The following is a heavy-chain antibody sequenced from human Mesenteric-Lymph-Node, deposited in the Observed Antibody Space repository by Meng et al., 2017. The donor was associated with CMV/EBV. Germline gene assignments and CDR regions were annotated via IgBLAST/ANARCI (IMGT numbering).Heavy chain of an antibody. CDR2: ISWNSGSI. Sequence: GGSLRLSCAASGFTFDDYAMHWVRQAPGKGLEWVSGISWNSGSIGYADSVKGRFTISRDNAKNSLYLQMNSLRAEDTALYYCAKEDGYDFGGAVWGNGMDVWGQGTLVTVSS. CDR3: AKEDGYDFGGAVWGNGMDV. D-gene: IGHD3-3*01. J-gene: IGHJ6*02. V-gene: IGHV3-9*01. CDR1: GFTFDDYA.